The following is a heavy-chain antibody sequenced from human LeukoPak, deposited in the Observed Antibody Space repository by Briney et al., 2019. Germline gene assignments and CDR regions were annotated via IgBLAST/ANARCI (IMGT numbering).Heavy chain of an antibody. CDR2: IYYSGST. CDR3: ARAGYDFWSGYYSPTDYYFDY. V-gene: IGHV4-31*03. J-gene: IGHJ4*02. D-gene: IGHD3-3*01. Sequence: SETLSLTCTVSGGSISSGGYYWSWIRQHPGKGLEWIVYIYYSGSTYYNPSLKSRVTISVDTSKNQFSLKLSSVTAADTAVYYCARAGYDFWSGYYSPTDYYFDYWGQGTLVTVSS. CDR1: GGSISSGGYY.